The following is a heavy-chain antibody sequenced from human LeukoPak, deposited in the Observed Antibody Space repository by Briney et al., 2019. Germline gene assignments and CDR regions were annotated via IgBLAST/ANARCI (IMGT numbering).Heavy chain of an antibody. CDR1: GYSISSGYY. V-gene: IGHV4-38-2*02. CDR3: VRDLASRY. CDR2: IYRTGST. Sequence: PSETLSLTCTVSGYSISSGYYWGWIRQFPGKGLEWIGSIYRTGSTYYNPSLKSRVTISVDTSKNQFSLKLNSVTAADTAVYYCVRDLASRYWGQGTLVTVSS. J-gene: IGHJ4*02.